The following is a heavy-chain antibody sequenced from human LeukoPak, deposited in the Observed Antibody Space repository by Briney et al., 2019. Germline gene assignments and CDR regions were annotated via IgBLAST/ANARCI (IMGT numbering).Heavy chain of an antibody. CDR1: GGTFSSYA. Sequence: GASVKVSCKASGGTFSSYAISWVRQAPGQGLEWMGRIIPILGIANYAQKFQGRVTITADKSTSTAYMELSSLRSEDTAVYYCAQGDLYYYYSGTDVWGQGTTVTVSS. J-gene: IGHJ6*02. CDR3: AQGDLYYYYSGTDV. D-gene: IGHD3-10*01. V-gene: IGHV1-69*04. CDR2: IIPILGIA.